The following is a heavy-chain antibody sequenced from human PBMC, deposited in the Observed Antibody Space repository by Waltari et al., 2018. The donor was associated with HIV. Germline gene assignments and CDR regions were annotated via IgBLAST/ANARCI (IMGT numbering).Heavy chain of an antibody. CDR2: ISYDGSNK. J-gene: IGHJ6*02. V-gene: IGHV3-30*04. CDR3: ARDKVVPAATSYYYYGMDV. D-gene: IGHD2-2*01. Sequence: QVQLVESGGGVVQPGRSLRLSCAASGFTFSSYAMHWVRQAPGKGPEWVAVISYDGSNKYYADSVKGRFTISRDNSKNTLYLQMNSLRAEDTAVYYCARDKVVPAATSYYYYGMDVWGQGTTVTVSS. CDR1: GFTFSSYA.